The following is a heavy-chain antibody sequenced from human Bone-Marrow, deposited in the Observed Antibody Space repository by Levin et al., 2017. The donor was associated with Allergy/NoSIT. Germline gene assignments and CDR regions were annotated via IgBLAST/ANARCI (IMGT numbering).Heavy chain of an antibody. CDR3: ARGNAMATIIY. Sequence: SETLSLTCTVSGGSISSSSYYWGWIRQPPGKGLEWIGSIYYSGSTYYNPSLKSRVTISVDTSKNQFSLKLSSVTAADTAVYYCARGNAMATIIYWGQGTLVTVSS. CDR2: IYYSGST. CDR1: GGSISSSSYY. J-gene: IGHJ4*02. V-gene: IGHV4-39*07. D-gene: IGHD5-24*01.